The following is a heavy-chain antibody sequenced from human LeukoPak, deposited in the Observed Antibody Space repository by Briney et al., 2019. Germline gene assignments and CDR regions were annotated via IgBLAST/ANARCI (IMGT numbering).Heavy chain of an antibody. CDR3: ARAGGDFWSGFGAYYYYMDV. D-gene: IGHD3-3*01. CDR2: IKQDGSEK. CDR1: GFAFSSYW. V-gene: IGHV3-7*01. J-gene: IGHJ6*03. Sequence: PGGSLRLSCAASGFAFSSYWMSWVRQAPGKGLEWVANIKQDGSEKYYVDSVKGRFTISRDNAKNSLYLQMNSLRAEDTAVYYCARAGGDFWSGFGAYYYYMDVWGKGTTVTVSS.